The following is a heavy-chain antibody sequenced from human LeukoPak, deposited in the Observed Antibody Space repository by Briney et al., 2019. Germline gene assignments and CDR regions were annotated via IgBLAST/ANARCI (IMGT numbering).Heavy chain of an antibody. J-gene: IGHJ6*03. CDR3: ARDQDKDYYYMDV. V-gene: IGHV3-21*01. Sequence: GGSLRLSCTASGFTFSRYWMSWVRQVPGKGLEWVSSISSSSSYIYYADSVKGRFTISRDNAKNSLYLQMNSLRAEDTAVYYCARDQDKDYYYMDVWGKGTTVTVSS. CDR2: ISSSSSYI. CDR1: GFTFSRYW. D-gene: IGHD2-15*01.